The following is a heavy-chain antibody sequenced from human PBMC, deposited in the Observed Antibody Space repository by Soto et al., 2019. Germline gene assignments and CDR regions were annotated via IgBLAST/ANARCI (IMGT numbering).Heavy chain of an antibody. D-gene: IGHD3-3*01. J-gene: IGHJ5*02. CDR2: IDHSGYT. CDR3: ARVRDWFDP. Sequence: SETLSLTCAVYGGSFSGYYWSWIRQPPGKGLEWIGEIDHSGYTNYNPSLKSRVTISVDTSKNQFSLRLTSVTAADTAVYYCARVRDWFDPWGQGTLVTVSS. CDR1: GGSFSGYY. V-gene: IGHV4-34*01.